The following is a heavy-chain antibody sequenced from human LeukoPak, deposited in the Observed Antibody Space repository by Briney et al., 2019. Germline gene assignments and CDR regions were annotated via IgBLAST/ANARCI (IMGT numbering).Heavy chain of an antibody. CDR2: ISRDGTTI. V-gene: IGHV3-48*04. J-gene: IGHJ4*02. CDR1: GFTFSSYS. D-gene: IGHD3-10*01. Sequence: PGGSLRLSCAASGFTFSSYSMNWVRQAPGKGLEWVSYISRDGTTIYYADSVKGRFTISRDNAKNSLFLQMNSLRAEDTAVYYCARSSQYGSGADYWGQGTLVTVSS. CDR3: ARSSQYGSGADY.